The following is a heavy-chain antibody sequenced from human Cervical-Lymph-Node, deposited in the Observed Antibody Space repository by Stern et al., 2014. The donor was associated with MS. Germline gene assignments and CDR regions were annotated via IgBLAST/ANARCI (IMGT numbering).Heavy chain of an antibody. CDR2: ISAYNGNT. J-gene: IGHJ5*02. V-gene: IGHV1-18*04. CDR3: ARTGRYCSSTSCYVLNWFDP. D-gene: IGHD2-2*01. Sequence: VQLLESGAEVKKPGASVKVSCKASGYTFTSYGISWVRQAPGQGLEWMGWISAYNGNTNYAQKLQGRVTMTTDTSTSTAYMELRSLRSDDTAVYYCARTGRYCSSTSCYVLNWFDPWGQGTLVTVSS. CDR1: GYTFTSYG.